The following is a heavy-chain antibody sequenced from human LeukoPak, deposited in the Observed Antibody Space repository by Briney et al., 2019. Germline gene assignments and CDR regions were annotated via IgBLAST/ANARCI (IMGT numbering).Heavy chain of an antibody. CDR3: ARELVRGVIGAFDI. D-gene: IGHD3-10*01. Sequence: PSETLSLTCTVSGGSIREYYLSWIRQPPGKGLEWIGYIYDSGSTYYNPSLKSRVTISVDTSKNHFSLKLSSVTAADTAVYYCARELVRGVIGAFDIWGQGTMVTVSS. V-gene: IGHV4-59*01. CDR2: IYDSGST. CDR1: GGSIREYY. J-gene: IGHJ3*02.